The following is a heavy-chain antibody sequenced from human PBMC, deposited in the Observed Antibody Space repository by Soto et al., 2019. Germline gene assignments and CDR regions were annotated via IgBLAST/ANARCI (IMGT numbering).Heavy chain of an antibody. Sequence: KPSETLSLTCTVSGGSVSSGKYYWSWIRQPPGKGLEWIAYMSYSGTTNYNPSLKSRVTMSVDTSKNQFSLKLSSVTAADTAVYYCARAINFDFWSDSQSGYYFDYWGQGTLVTVSS. CDR1: GGSVSSGKYY. CDR2: MSYSGTT. J-gene: IGHJ4*02. D-gene: IGHD3-3*01. V-gene: IGHV4-61*01. CDR3: ARAINFDFWSDSQSGYYFDY.